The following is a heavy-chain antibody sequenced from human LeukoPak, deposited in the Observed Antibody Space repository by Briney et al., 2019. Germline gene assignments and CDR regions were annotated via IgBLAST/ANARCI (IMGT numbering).Heavy chain of an antibody. Sequence: PGGSLRLSCAASGFTFSSYYMSGVRQAPGKGLEWVSYISSSSSYIYYADSVKGRFTISIDNAKKSLYLQMNSLRAEDTAVYYCARTQLSDTAMSYFDYWGRGTLVTVSS. D-gene: IGHD5-18*01. CDR3: ARTQLSDTAMSYFDY. CDR1: GFTFSSYY. J-gene: IGHJ4*02. V-gene: IGHV3-21*01. CDR2: ISSSSSYI.